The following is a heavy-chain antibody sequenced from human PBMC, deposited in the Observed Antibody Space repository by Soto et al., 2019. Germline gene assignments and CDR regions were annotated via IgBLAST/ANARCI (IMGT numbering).Heavy chain of an antibody. CDR2: INAGNGNT. V-gene: IGHV1-3*05. D-gene: IGHD6-6*01. J-gene: IGHJ4*02. CDR1: GYTFTSYA. Sequence: QVQLVQSGAEEKKPGASVKGSCKASGYTFTSYAMHWVRQAPGQRLEWMGWINAGNGNTKYAQRFQGSVTISRDTSASTGYMELSSLRSEDTAVYSCARVPGCSSSFVDYWGQGTLVTVSS. CDR3: ARVPGCSSSFVDY.